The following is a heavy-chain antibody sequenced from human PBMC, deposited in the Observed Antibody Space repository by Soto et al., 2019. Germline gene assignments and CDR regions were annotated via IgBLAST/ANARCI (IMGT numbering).Heavy chain of an antibody. D-gene: IGHD3-10*01. CDR2: IWYDGSNK. Sequence: QVQLVESGGGVVQPGRSLRLSCAASGFTFSSYGMHWVRQAPGKGLEWVAVIWYDGSNKYYADSVKGRFTISRDNSKNTLYLQMNSLRAEDTAVYYCARVLSKGSDAFDIWGQGTMVTVSS. CDR1: GFTFSSYG. CDR3: ARVLSKGSDAFDI. V-gene: IGHV3-33*01. J-gene: IGHJ3*02.